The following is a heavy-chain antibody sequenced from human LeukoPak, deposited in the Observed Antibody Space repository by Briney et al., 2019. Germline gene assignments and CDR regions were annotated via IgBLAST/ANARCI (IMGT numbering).Heavy chain of an antibody. CDR3: ARGGRKGMIVVVTTYGMDV. J-gene: IGHJ6*02. V-gene: IGHV3-30*04. CDR2: ISYDGSNK. D-gene: IGHD3-22*01. CDR1: GFTFSSYA. Sequence: AGRSLRLSCAASGFTFSSYAMHWVRQAPGKGLEWVAVISYDGSNKYYADSVKGRFTISRDNSKNTLYLQMNSLRAEDTAVYYCARGGRKGMIVVVTTYGMDVWGQGTTVTVSS.